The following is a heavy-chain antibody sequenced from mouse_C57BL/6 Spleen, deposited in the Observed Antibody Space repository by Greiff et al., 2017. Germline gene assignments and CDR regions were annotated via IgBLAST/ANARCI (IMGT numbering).Heavy chain of an antibody. Sequence: VKLVESDAELVKPGASVKISCKVSGYTFTDHTIHWMKQRPEQGLEWIGYIYPRDGSTKYNEKFKGKATLTADKSSSTAYMQLNSLTSEDSAVYFCARSPANWDSWFAYWGQGTLVTVSA. CDR1: GYTFTDHT. J-gene: IGHJ3*01. CDR3: ARSPANWDSWFAY. CDR2: IYPRDGST. D-gene: IGHD4-1*02. V-gene: IGHV1-78*01.